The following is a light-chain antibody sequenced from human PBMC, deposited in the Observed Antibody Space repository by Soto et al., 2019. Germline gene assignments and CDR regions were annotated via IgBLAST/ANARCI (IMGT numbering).Light chain of an antibody. CDR2: GAY. CDR3: QHYNYWPPKT. V-gene: IGKV3-15*01. Sequence: EIVLTQSPATLSGSPGERTTLSCSASQSVGNNLAWYQQKPGQAPRLLIYGAYTRATGIPARFSGSGSGTDFTLTISSLQSEDFAVYYCQHYNYWPPKTFGQGTKVDIK. CDR1: QSVGNN. J-gene: IGKJ1*01.